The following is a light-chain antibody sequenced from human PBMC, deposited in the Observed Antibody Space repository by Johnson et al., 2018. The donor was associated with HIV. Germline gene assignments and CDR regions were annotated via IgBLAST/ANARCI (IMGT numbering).Light chain of an antibody. CDR1: SSNIGNNY. CDR3: GTWDSSLRNGF. J-gene: IGLJ1*01. V-gene: IGLV1-51*01. Sequence: SVLTQPPSVSAAPGQKVTISCSGSSSNIGNNYVSWYQQLPGTAPKLLIYDNNKRPSGIPDRFSGYKSGTSATLGITRLQTGDEADYYCGTWDSSLRNGFFGTGTKVTVL. CDR2: DNN.